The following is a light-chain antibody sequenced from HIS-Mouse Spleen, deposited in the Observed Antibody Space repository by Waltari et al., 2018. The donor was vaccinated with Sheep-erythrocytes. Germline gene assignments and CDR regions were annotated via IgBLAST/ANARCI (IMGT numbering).Light chain of an antibody. CDR1: QGLLHSNGYNY. V-gene: IGKV2-28*01. J-gene: IGKJ4*01. CDR2: LGS. CDR3: MQALQTPLT. Sequence: DIVMTQSPLSLPVTPGEPASISCRSRQGLLHSNGYNYLDWYLQKPGQSPQLLIYLGSNRASGVPDRFSGRGSGTDFTLKISRVEAEDVGVYYCMQALQTPLTFGGGTKVEIK.